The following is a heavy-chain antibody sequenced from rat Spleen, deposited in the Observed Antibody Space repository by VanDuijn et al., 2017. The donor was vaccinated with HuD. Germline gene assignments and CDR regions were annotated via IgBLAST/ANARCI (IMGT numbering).Heavy chain of an antibody. J-gene: IGHJ2*01. CDR3: AREDYSSY. Sequence: EVQLVESGGGLVQPGRSLKLSCAASGFTFSDYGVAWVRQAPTTGLEWVATISYGDSSGPSGTYYRDPVRGRFTISRDDAKSTLSLQMDSLRSEDTATYYCAREDYSSYWGQGVMVTVSS. CDR1: GFTFSDYG. V-gene: IGHV5-29*01. CDR2: ISYGDSSGPSGT. D-gene: IGHD1-2*01.